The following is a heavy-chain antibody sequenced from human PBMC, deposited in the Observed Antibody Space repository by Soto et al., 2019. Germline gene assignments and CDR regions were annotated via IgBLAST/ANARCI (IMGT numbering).Heavy chain of an antibody. D-gene: IGHD2-2*01. CDR3: ARDLAYCSSTSRYGPDAHYYGMDV. V-gene: IGHV1-2*02. J-gene: IGHJ6*02. CDR2: INPNSGGT. Sequence: ASVKVSCKASGYTFTGYYMHWVRQAPGQGLEWMGWINPNSGGTNYAQKFQGRVTMTRDTSISTAYMELSRLRSDDTAVYYCARDLAYCSSTSRYGPDAHYYGMDVWGQGTTVTVSS. CDR1: GYTFTGYY.